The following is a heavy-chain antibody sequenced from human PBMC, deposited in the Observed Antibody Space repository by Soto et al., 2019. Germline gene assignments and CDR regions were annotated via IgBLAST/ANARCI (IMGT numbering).Heavy chain of an antibody. J-gene: IGHJ4*02. Sequence: ASVKVSCKTSVYSFSAYYIHWVRQAPGQGLEWMGWSNPNSGGAKYAQKFQGSVTLTRDTSISTAYMELTRLTSEDTAIYSCARSPDSLYLVHYWGQGTLVTVPS. D-gene: IGHD3-16*02. CDR2: SNPNSGGA. V-gene: IGHV1-2*02. CDR1: VYSFSAYY. CDR3: ARSPDSLYLVHY.